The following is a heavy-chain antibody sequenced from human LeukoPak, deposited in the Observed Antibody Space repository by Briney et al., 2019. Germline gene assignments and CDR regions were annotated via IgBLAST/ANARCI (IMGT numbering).Heavy chain of an antibody. CDR2: INHNSGGT. D-gene: IGHD2-21*02. J-gene: IGHJ4*02. Sequence: GSSVKVSCKASGYTFTGYYMHWVRQAPGQGLEWMGWINHNSGGTNYAQKFQGRVTMTRDTSISTAYMELSRLRSDDTAVYYCARDHRFCGGDCYSDYWGQGTLVTVSS. CDR3: ARDHRFCGGDCYSDY. CDR1: GYTFTGYY. V-gene: IGHV1-2*02.